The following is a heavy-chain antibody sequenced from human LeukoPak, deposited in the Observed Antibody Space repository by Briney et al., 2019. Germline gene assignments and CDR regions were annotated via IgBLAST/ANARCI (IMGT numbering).Heavy chain of an antibody. CDR2: ISGSGGST. CDR3: AKDSRVDTAMVRYYYYYYMDV. V-gene: IGHV3-23*01. CDR1: GFIFSSYA. D-gene: IGHD5-18*01. Sequence: PGGSLRLSCAASGFIFSSYAMSWVRQAPGKGLEWVSAISGSGGSTYYADSVKGRFTISRDNSKNTLYLQMNSLRAEDTAVYYCAKDSRVDTAMVRYYYYYYMDVWGKGTTVTVSS. J-gene: IGHJ6*03.